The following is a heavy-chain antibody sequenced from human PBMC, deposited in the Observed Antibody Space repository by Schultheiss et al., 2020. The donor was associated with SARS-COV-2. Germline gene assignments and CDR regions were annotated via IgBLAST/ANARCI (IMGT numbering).Heavy chain of an antibody. Sequence: GESLKISCAASGFTFNKHAMSWVRQAPGKGLEWVSVISGYGGGTYYTDSVKGRFTISRDNSKNTLYLQMNSLRAEDTAVYYCARDYRGIWSGYSSYYYYYYMDVWGKGTTVTVSS. CDR3: ARDYRGIWSGYSSYYYYYYMDV. CDR2: ISGYGGGT. V-gene: IGHV3-23*01. CDR1: GFTFNKHA. J-gene: IGHJ6*03. D-gene: IGHD3-3*01.